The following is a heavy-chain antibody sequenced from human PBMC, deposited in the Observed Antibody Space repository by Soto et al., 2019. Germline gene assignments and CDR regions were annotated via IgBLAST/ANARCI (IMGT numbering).Heavy chain of an antibody. D-gene: IGHD1-7*01. CDR2: ISHGGSP. Sequence: PSETLSLTCAISGGSVSSGVFSWNWIRQSPGQGLEWIGYISHGGSPHYTPSLESRVTISVDRSTNVISLNLTSVTPADESTSTAYMELSSLRSEDTAVYYCARERRAGTTQGGYYYYGMDVWGQGTTVTVSS. CDR3: YMELSSLRSEDTAVYYCARERRAGTTQGGYYYYGMDV. CDR1: GGSVSSGVFS. J-gene: IGHJ6*02. V-gene: IGHV4-30-2*06.